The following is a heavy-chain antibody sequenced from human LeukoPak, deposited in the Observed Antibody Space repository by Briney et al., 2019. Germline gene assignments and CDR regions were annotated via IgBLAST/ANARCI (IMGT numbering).Heavy chain of an antibody. V-gene: IGHV3-21*01. CDR2: ISSGSNYI. CDR3: ARDLRL. Sequence: GGSLRLSCAASGFTFSNYNMNWVRQAPGKGLEWVSSISSGSNYIYYADSVNGRFTISRDNAKNSLYLQMNGLRADDAAGYYCARDLRLWGQGTLVTVSS. J-gene: IGHJ4*02. CDR1: GFTFSNYN.